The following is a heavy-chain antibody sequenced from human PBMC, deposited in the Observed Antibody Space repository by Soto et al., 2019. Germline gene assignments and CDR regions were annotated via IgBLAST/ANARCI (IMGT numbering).Heavy chain of an antibody. V-gene: IGHV3-15*01. D-gene: IGHD3-22*01. J-gene: IGHJ4*02. CDR2: IKSKTDGGTT. CDR3: TTTPYYDSSGYSY. Sequence: GGSLRLSCAASGFTFSNAWMSWVRQAPGKGLEWVGRIKSKTDGGTTDYAAPVKGRFTISRDDSKNTLYLQMNSLKTEDTAVYYCTTTPYYDSSGYSYWGQGTLVTVSS. CDR1: GFTFSNAW.